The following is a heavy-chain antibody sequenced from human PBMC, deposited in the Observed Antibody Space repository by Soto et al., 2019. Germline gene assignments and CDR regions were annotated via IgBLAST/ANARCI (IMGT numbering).Heavy chain of an antibody. D-gene: IGHD6-13*01. J-gene: IGHJ5*02. Sequence: PGGSLRLSCAASGFTVSSNYMSWVRQAPGKGLEWVSVIYSGGSTYYADSVKGRFTISRDNSKNTLYLQMNSLRAEDTAVYYCAREAAARQGNWFDPWGQGTLVTVSS. V-gene: IGHV3-53*01. CDR2: IYSGGST. CDR1: GFTVSSNY. CDR3: AREAAARQGNWFDP.